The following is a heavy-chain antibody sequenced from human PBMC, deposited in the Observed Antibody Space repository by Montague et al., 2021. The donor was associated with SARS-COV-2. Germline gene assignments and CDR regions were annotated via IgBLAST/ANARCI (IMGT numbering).Heavy chain of an antibody. CDR1: GFTFNNHG. CDR2: ISYEGSKK. CDR3: AKSSVVFMLYVMRDHFDS. J-gene: IGHJ4*02. Sequence: SLRLSCAASGFTFNNHGMHWARQAPGKGLEWVALISYEGSKKFYADSVRGRFTISRDSSKSTVYLQMNSLRVEDTATYYCAKSSVVFMLYVMRDHFDSWGRGTLVTVSA. V-gene: IGHV3-30*18. D-gene: IGHD2-8*01.